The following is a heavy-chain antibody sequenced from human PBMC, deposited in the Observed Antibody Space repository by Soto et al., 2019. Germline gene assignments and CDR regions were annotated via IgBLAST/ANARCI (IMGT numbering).Heavy chain of an antibody. CDR2: INPNSGGT. V-gene: IGHV1-2*04. J-gene: IGHJ6*02. CDR1: GDTFTSYS. Sequence: GASVKVSCKASGDTFTSYSISWVRQAPGQGLEWMGWINPNSGGTNYAQKFQGWVTMTRDTSISTAYMELSRLRSDDTAVYYCARDPGYCSSTSCSNYYYYGMDVWGQGTTVTVSS. CDR3: ARDPGYCSSTSCSNYYYYGMDV. D-gene: IGHD2-2*01.